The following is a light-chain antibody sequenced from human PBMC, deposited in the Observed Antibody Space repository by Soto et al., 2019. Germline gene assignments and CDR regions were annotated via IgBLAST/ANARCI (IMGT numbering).Light chain of an antibody. V-gene: IGKV1-33*01. Sequence: EIQMTQSPASLSSSVGDRVTITCQASQDISNYLNWYQQKPGKAPKLLIYDASNLETGVPSRFSGSGSGTDFTFTISSLQPEDIATYYCQQYDNLPSFTFGPGTKVDIK. CDR3: QQYDNLPSFT. CDR1: QDISNY. CDR2: DAS. J-gene: IGKJ3*01.